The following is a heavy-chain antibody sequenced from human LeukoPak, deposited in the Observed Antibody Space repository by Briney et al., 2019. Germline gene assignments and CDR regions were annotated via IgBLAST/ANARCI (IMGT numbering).Heavy chain of an antibody. D-gene: IGHD5-18*01. CDR3: ARAFKDTAMVTFSFTY. CDR2: IIPIFGTA. CDR1: GGTFSSYA. Sequence: ASVKVSCTASGGTFSSYAISWVRQAPGQGLEWMGGIIPIFGTANYAQKFQGRVTITADESTSTAYMELSSLRSEDTAVYYCARAFKDTAMVTFSFTYWGQGTLVTVSS. J-gene: IGHJ4*02. V-gene: IGHV1-69*13.